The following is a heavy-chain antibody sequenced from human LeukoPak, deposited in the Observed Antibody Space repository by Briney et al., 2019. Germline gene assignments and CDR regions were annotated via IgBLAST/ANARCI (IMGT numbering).Heavy chain of an antibody. Sequence: SGTLSLTCTVSGGSISSGGYYWSWIRQHPGKGLEWIGYIYYSGSTYYNPSLKSRVTISVDTSKNQFSLKLSSVTAADTAVYYCARADTVVINYFDYWGQGTLVTVSS. CDR2: IYYSGST. V-gene: IGHV4-31*03. CDR1: GGSISSGGYY. J-gene: IGHJ4*02. CDR3: ARADTVVINYFDY. D-gene: IGHD4-23*01.